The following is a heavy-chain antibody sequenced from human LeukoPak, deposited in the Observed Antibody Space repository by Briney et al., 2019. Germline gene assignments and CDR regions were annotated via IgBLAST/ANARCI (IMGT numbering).Heavy chain of an antibody. CDR1: GYTFTSYD. CDR3: ARAGGVTGGYAFDI. D-gene: IGHD2-21*02. Sequence: GASVKVSCKASGYTFTSYDINWVRQATGQGLEWMGWMNPNSGNTGYAQKFQGRVTMTRNTSISTAYMELSSLRSEDTAVYYCARAGGVTGGYAFDIWGQGTMVTVSS. J-gene: IGHJ3*02. V-gene: IGHV1-8*01. CDR2: MNPNSGNT.